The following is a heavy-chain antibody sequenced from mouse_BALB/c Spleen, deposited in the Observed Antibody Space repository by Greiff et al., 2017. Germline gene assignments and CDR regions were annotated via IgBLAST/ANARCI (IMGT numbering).Heavy chain of an antibody. D-gene: IGHD1-1*01. V-gene: IGHV3-2*02. CDR1: GYSITSDYA. Sequence: VQLKESGPGLVKPSQSLSLTCTVTGYSITSDYAWNWIRQFPGNKLEWMGYISYSGSTSYNPSLKSRISITRDTSKNQFFLQLNSVTTEDTATYYCARALNYYGSRYFDVWGAGTTVTVSS. CDR2: ISYSGST. J-gene: IGHJ1*01. CDR3: ARALNYYGSRYFDV.